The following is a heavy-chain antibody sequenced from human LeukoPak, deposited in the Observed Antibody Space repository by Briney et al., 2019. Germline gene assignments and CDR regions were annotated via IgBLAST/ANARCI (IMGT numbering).Heavy chain of an antibody. CDR2: IYYSGST. CDR1: APSIISDN. J-gene: IGHJ6*02. Sequence: SETLSLTCTLAAPSIISDNTGSVRQPPGKGLGWIGYIYYSGSTNYNPSLKSRVTISVDTSKNQFSLKLSSLTAADTAVYYCRCVPLLYGMDVWGQGTTVTVSS. CDR3: RCVPLLYGMDV. V-gene: IGHV4-59*01. D-gene: IGHD4/OR15-4a*01.